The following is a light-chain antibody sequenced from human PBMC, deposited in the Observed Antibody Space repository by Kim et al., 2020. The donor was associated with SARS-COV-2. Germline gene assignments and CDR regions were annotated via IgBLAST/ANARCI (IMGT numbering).Light chain of an antibody. CDR3: LLAYNGPRV. CDR1: TGTVTSGLF. J-gene: IGLJ3*02. CDR2: DTN. V-gene: IGLV7-46*01. Sequence: PGGAVTLTCGSSTGTVTSGLFPYWFQKKPGQVPRALIYDTNVKRSWVPARFSGSLRGGKAALTLSGAQPEDEADYYCLLAYNGPRVFGGGTRLTVL.